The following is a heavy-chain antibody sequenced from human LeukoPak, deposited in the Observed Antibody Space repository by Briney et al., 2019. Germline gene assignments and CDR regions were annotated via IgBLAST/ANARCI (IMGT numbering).Heavy chain of an antibody. D-gene: IGHD3-16*01. J-gene: IGHJ4*02. V-gene: IGHV3-9*01. CDR1: GFTFDDYA. CDR2: ISWNSGSI. CDR3: AKDYSAIMITFGGPIDY. Sequence: PGGSLRLSCAASGFTFDDYAMHWVRQAPGKGLEWVSGISWNSGSIGYADSVKGRFTISRDNSKNTLYLQMNSLRAEDTAVYYCAKDYSAIMITFGGPIDYWGQGTLVTVSS.